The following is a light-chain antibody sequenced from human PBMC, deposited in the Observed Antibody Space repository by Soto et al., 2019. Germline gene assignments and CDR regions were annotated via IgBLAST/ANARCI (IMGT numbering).Light chain of an antibody. CDR1: QSVLYSSNNKNY. J-gene: IGKJ1*01. Sequence: DIVMTQSPDSLAVSLGERTTINCKSSQSVLYSSNNKNYLAWYQQKPGQPPKLLIYWASTRESGVPDRFSGSGSGTHFTLTISSLQAEDVAVYYCQEYLQWPPGMFGQGTTVDMK. CDR2: WAS. CDR3: QEYLQWPPGM. V-gene: IGKV4-1*01.